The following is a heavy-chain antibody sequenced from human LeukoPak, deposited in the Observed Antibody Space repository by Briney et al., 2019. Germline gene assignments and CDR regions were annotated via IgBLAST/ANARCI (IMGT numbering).Heavy chain of an antibody. CDR1: GFTFSSYG. J-gene: IGHJ5*02. D-gene: IGHD3-3*01. CDR3: ARRRIFGDLDWFDP. CDR2: IWYDGSNK. V-gene: IGHV3-33*08. Sequence: GGSLRLSCAASGFTFSSYGMHWVRQAPGKGLEWVAVIWYDGSNKYYADSVKGRFTISRDNSKNTLYLQMNSLRAEDTAVYYCARRRIFGDLDWFDPWGQGTLVTVSS.